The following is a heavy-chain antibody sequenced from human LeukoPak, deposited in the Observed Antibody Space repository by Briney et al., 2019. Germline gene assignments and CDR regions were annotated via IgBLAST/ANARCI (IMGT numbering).Heavy chain of an antibody. J-gene: IGHJ4*02. Sequence: GGSLRLSCAASGFTFSSYAMSWVRQAPGKGLEWVSAISGSGGSTYYADSVKGRFTISRDNSKNTLYLQMNSLRAEDTAVYYCAKPDKYYYDSSGYASDFDYWGQGTLVTVSS. CDR3: AKPDKYYYDSSGYASDFDY. CDR2: ISGSGGST. CDR1: GFTFSSYA. V-gene: IGHV3-23*01. D-gene: IGHD3-22*01.